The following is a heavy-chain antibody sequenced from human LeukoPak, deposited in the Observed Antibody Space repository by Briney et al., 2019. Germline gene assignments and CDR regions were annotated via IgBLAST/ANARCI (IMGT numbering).Heavy chain of an antibody. CDR3: ASPGGSGYYYGAGAFDI. CDR1: GFTFSSYS. V-gene: IGHV3-21*01. D-gene: IGHD3-22*01. J-gene: IGHJ3*02. CDR2: ISSSSSYI. Sequence: PGGSLRLSCAASGFTFSSYSMNWVRQAPGKGLEWVSSISSSSSYIYNADSVKGRFTISRDNAKNSLYLQMNSLRAEDTAVYYCASPGGSGYYYGAGAFDIWGQGTMVTVSS.